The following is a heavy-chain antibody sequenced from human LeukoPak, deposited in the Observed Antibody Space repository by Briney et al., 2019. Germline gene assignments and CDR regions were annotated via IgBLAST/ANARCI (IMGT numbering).Heavy chain of an antibody. Sequence: PSETLSLTCTVSGGSISSGDYYWSWIRQPPGKGLEWIGYICYSGSTYYNPSLKSRVTISVDTSKNQFSLKLSSVTAADTAVYYCAPGGYYGSGSYPQWGQGTLVTVSS. CDR1: GGSISSGDYY. V-gene: IGHV4-30-4*01. CDR3: APGGYYGSGSYPQ. J-gene: IGHJ4*02. D-gene: IGHD3-10*01. CDR2: ICYSGST.